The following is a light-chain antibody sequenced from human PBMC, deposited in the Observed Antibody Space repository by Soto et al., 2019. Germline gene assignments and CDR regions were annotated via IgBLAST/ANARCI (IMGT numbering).Light chain of an antibody. V-gene: IGKV1-17*03. Sequence: DIQMTQSPSAMSASVGDRVTITCRASQAISHYLAWFHQRPGKVPKRLIYGASTLESGVPSRFSGSGSGTDFVLTISSMQPEDFGTYYCLQYNTYPLRFXGGTKVDIK. CDR2: GAS. CDR3: LQYNTYPLR. CDR1: QAISHY. J-gene: IGKJ4*02.